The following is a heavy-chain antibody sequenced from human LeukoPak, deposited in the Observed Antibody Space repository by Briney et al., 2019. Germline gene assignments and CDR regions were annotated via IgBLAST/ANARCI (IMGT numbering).Heavy chain of an antibody. CDR1: GSTFSSYG. V-gene: IGHV3-30*02. CDR3: ARYDGSGYSNY. D-gene: IGHD3-22*01. J-gene: IGHJ4*02. CDR2: IRYDGSNK. Sequence: GGSLRLSCAASGSTFSSYGMHWVRQAPGKGLEWVAFIRYDGSNKYYADSVKGRFTISRDNSKNTLYLQMNSLRAEDTAVYYCARYDGSGYSNYWGQGTLVTVSS.